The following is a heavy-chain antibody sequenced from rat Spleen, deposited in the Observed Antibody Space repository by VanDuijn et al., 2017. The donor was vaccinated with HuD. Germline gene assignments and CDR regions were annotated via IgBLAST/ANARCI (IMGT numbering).Heavy chain of an antibody. J-gene: IGHJ4*01. D-gene: IGHD4-3*01. Sequence: EVQLVESGGGLVQPGRSMKLSCAASGFTFSNYYMAWVRQAPTKGLEWVATISYDGRSTFYRDSVKGRFTISRDNAKSTLYLQMNSLRSEDTATYYCARHGRGERTYYYVLDAWGQGVSVTVSS. CDR1: GFTFSNYY. CDR3: ARHGRGERTYYYVLDA. V-gene: IGHV5-29*01. CDR2: ISYDGRST.